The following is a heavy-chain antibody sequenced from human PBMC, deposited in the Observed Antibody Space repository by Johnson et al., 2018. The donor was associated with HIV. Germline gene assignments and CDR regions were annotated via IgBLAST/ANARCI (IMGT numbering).Heavy chain of an antibody. CDR2: ISYDGSNK. J-gene: IGHJ3*02. CDR1: GFTFSSYA. CDR3: ARALGLEVCAFDI. V-gene: IGHV3-30*04. Sequence: QVQLVESGGGLVQPGGSLRLSCAASGFTFSSYAMHWVRQAPGKGLEWVAVISYDGSNKYYADSVKGRFTISRDNAKNSLYLQMNSLRAEDTAVYYCARALGLEVCAFDIWGQGTMVTVSS. D-gene: IGHD2-8*01.